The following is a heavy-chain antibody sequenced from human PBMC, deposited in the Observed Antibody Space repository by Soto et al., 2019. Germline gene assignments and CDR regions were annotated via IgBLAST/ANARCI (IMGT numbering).Heavy chain of an antibody. Sequence: GGSLRLSCAASGFTFNSYAVHWVRQAPGKGLEWVAVISYDGSNKYYADFVKGRFTISRDNSKNTLYLQMNSLRAEDTAVYYCASRPYHGNPFDYWGQGTLVTVSS. D-gene: IGHD3-10*01. CDR1: GFTFNSYA. V-gene: IGHV3-30-3*01. CDR2: ISYDGSNK. CDR3: ASRPYHGNPFDY. J-gene: IGHJ4*02.